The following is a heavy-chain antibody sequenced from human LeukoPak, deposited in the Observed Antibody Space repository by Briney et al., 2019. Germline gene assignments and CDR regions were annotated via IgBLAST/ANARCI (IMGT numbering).Heavy chain of an antibody. CDR2: IYYSGRT. D-gene: IGHD5-12*01. Sequence: SETLSLTCTVSGGSISSYYWSWIRQPPGKGLEWIGYIYYSGRTNYNPSLKSRVTISVDTSKNQFSLKLSSVTAADTAVYYCARDKDSGFYDYWGQGTLVTVSS. CDR3: ARDKDSGFYDY. V-gene: IGHV4-59*01. J-gene: IGHJ4*02. CDR1: GGSISSYY.